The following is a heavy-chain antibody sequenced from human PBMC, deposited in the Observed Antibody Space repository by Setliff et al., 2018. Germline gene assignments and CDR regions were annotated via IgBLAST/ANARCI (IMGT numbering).Heavy chain of an antibody. CDR1: GGSVSTFY. D-gene: IGHD3-9*01. Sequence: PSETLSLTCRVSGGSVSTFYWTWIRQPPGKGLEWIGYIFTSGSTQYNPSLKSRATISRDTSSNQFSLKLFSVTAADTAVYHCAHSTTFDLHHDYWGQGALVTVSS. CDR3: AHSTTFDLHHDY. J-gene: IGHJ4*02. CDR2: IFTSGST. V-gene: IGHV4-4*09.